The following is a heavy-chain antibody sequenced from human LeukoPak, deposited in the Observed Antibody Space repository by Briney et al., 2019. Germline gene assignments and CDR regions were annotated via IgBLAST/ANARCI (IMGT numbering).Heavy chain of an antibody. CDR3: ARFYDYDGGDYYYYYYMDV. CDR2: IIPIFGTA. J-gene: IGHJ6*03. D-gene: IGHD3-16*01. CDR1: GCTFSSYA. V-gene: IGHV1-69*13. Sequence: ASVKVSCKASGCTFSSYAISWVRQAPGQGLEWMGGIIPIFGTANYAQKFQGRVTITADESTSTAYMELSSLRSEDTAVYYCARFYDYDGGDYYYYYYMDVWGKGTTVTVSS.